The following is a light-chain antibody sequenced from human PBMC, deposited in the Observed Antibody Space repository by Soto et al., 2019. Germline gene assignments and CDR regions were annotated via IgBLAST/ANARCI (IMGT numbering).Light chain of an antibody. CDR3: SSYATNDVVV. Sequence: QSALTQPASVSGSPGQSITISCTGSSSDFGGYNYVSWYQQHPGKAPKLMIYEVSHRTSGGSNRFSGSKSGNTAALTMSGLQAEHEAAYYCSSYATNDVVVFGGGTKLTVL. J-gene: IGLJ2*01. CDR1: SSDFGGYNY. CDR2: EVS. V-gene: IGLV2-14*01.